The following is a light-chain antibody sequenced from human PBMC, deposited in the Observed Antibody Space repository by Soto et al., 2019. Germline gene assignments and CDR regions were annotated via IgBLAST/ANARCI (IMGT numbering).Light chain of an antibody. J-gene: IGLJ2*01. CDR2: RNN. V-gene: IGLV1-47*01. Sequence: QSVLTQPPSASGTPGQRVTISCSGSSSNIGSYYVYWYQQLPGTAPKLLIYRNNQRPSGVPDRFSGSKSGTSASLAISGLRSEDEADYYCASWDDSLSAVVFGGGTKVTVL. CDR1: SSNIGSYY. CDR3: ASWDDSLSAVV.